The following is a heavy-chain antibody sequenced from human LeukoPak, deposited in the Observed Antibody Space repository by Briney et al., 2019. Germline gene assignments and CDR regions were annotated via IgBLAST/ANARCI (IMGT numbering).Heavy chain of an antibody. CDR1: GGSFSGYY. D-gene: IGHD3-10*01. CDR3: ARGPRGYGSGSYYKGIYFDY. Sequence: SETLSLTCAVYGGSFSGYYWSWIRQPPGKGLEWIGEINHSGSTNYNPSLKSRVTISVDTSKNQFSLKLSSVTAADTAVYYCARGPRGYGSGSYYKGIYFDYWGQGTLVTVSS. CDR2: INHSGST. V-gene: IGHV4-34*01. J-gene: IGHJ4*02.